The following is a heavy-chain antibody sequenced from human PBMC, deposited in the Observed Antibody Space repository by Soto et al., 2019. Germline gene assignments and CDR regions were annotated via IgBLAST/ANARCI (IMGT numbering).Heavy chain of an antibody. CDR1: GYTFTGYY. CDR3: ARDWKGAEGFDP. V-gene: IGHV1-18*04. D-gene: IGHD1-1*01. Sequence: ASVKVSCKASGYTFTGYYMHWVRQAPGQGLEWMGWIGADNGDTNYAQNFQGRVTMTTDTSTTTSYMELRSLTSDDTAVYFCARDWKGAEGFDPWGQGTLVTVSS. J-gene: IGHJ5*02. CDR2: IGADNGDT.